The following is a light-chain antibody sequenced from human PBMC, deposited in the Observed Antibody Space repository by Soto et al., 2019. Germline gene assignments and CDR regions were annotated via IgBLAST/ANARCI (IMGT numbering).Light chain of an antibody. CDR3: QQYNSYSTWT. CDR2: DAS. J-gene: IGKJ1*01. Sequence: DIQMPQSPYTLSASVGDRVTITFRASQSISSWLAWYQQKPGKAPKLLIYDASSLESGVPSRFSGSGSGTEFTLTISSLQPDDFATYYCQQYNSYSTWTCGQGTTGDIK. V-gene: IGKV1-5*01. CDR1: QSISSW.